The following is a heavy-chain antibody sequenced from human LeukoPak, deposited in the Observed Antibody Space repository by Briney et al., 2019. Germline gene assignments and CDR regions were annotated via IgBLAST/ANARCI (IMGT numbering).Heavy chain of an antibody. J-gene: IGHJ5*02. V-gene: IGHV1-69*13. CDR2: IIPIFGTA. CDR3: ARDNRYSSSSWWFHP. D-gene: IGHD6-6*01. Sequence: SVKVSCKASGGTFSSYAISWVRQAPGQGLEWMGGIIPIFGTANYAQKFQGRVTITADESTSTAYMELSSLRSEDTAVYYCARDNRYSSSSWWFHPWGQGTLVTVSS. CDR1: GGTFSSYA.